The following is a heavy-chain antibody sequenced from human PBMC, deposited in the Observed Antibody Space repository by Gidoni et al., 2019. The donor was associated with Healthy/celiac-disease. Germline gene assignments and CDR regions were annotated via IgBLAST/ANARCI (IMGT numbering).Heavy chain of an antibody. D-gene: IGHD2-15*01. CDR3: ARGGSIIPFVP. Sequence: QVQLQESGPGLVKPSETLSLTCPVSGGPISSYYWSWIRQPPGKGLEWIGYIYYSGSTNYNPSLKSRVTISVDTSKNQFSLKLSSVTAADTAVYYCARGGSIIPFVPWGQGTLVTVSS. CDR1: GGPISSYY. V-gene: IGHV4-59*01. J-gene: IGHJ5*02. CDR2: IYYSGST.